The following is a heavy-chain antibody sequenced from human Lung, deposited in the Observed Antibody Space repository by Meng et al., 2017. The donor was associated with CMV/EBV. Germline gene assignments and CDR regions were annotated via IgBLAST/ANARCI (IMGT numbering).Heavy chain of an antibody. Sequence: SVKVSXKASGGTFSSYTISWVRQAPGQGLEWMGRIIPILGIANYAQKFQGRVTITADKSTSTAYMELSSLRSEDTAVYYCARDCSSTSCYSPALYGMDVWGQGTXVTVSS. D-gene: IGHD2-2*01. CDR2: IIPILGIA. CDR3: ARDCSSTSCYSPALYGMDV. V-gene: IGHV1-69*04. J-gene: IGHJ6*02. CDR1: GGTFSSYT.